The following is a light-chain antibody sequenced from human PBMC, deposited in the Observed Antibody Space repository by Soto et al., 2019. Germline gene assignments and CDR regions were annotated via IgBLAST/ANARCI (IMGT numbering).Light chain of an antibody. CDR1: SSDVGAYDY. CDR3: SSFAGSNKFPYV. V-gene: IGLV2-8*01. J-gene: IGLJ1*01. CDR2: EIN. Sequence: QSALPQPPSASGSPGQSVTISCTGTSSDVGAYDYVSWYQQHPGKAPKLMIYEINKRPSGVRDRFAGSKSGNTASLTVSGLQAEDEADYCCSSFAGSNKFPYVCVTGTKVTVL.